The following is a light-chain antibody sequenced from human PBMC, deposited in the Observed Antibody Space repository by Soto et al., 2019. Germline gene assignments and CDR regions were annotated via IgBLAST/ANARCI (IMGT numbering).Light chain of an antibody. Sequence: EIVLTQSPGTLSLSPGERATVSCRTSQSLTSNYLAWYQQKPGQAPRLLIYGASTRATGIPDRFSGSGSGTDFTLTISRLEPEDFALYNCQQYGTSPLSFGPGTKVDIK. V-gene: IGKV3-20*01. CDR1: QSLTSNY. CDR2: GAS. J-gene: IGKJ3*01. CDR3: QQYGTSPLS.